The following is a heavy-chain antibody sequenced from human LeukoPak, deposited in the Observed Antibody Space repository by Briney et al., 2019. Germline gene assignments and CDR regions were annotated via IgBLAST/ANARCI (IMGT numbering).Heavy chain of an antibody. J-gene: IGHJ6*03. CDR1: GGSISSYY. CDR3: ARDLAGYCSSTSCYSSYYYYYMDV. V-gene: IGHV4-4*07. Sequence: SETLSLTCTVSGGSISSYYWSWIRQPAGKGLEWIGRIYTSGSTNYNPSLKSRVTMSVDTSKNQFSLKLSSVTAADTAVYYCARDLAGYCSSTSCYSSYYYYYMDVWGKGTTVTVSS. D-gene: IGHD2-2*01. CDR2: IYTSGST.